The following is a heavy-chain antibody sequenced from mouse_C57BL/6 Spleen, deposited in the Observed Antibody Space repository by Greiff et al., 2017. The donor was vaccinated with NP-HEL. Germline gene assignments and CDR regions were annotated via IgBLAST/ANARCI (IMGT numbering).Heavy chain of an antibody. D-gene: IGHD1-1*01. V-gene: IGHV5-16*01. CDR1: GFTFSDYY. J-gene: IGHJ1*03. CDR2: INYDGSST. Sequence: EVKLVESEGGLVQPGSSMKLSCTASGFTFSDYYMAWVRQVPEKGLEWVANINYDGSSTYYLDSLKSRFIISRDNAKNILYLQMSSLKSEDTATYYCARARYYYGSSYDYWYFDVWGTGTTVTVSS. CDR3: ARARYYYGSSYDYWYFDV.